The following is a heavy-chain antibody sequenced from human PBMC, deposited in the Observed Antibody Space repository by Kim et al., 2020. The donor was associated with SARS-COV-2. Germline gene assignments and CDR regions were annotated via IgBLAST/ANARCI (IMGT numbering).Heavy chain of an antibody. D-gene: IGHD5-12*01. CDR3: AKHNTGGYDHVSY. J-gene: IGHJ4*02. CDR2: ITGSGANT. Sequence: GGSLRLSCAASGFTFSSYAMSWVRQAPGKGLEWVSGITGSGANTDYADSVKGRFTISRDNSRNTLSLQMKSLRADDTAVYYCAKHNTGGYDHVSYWGQGTLVTVSP. CDR1: GFTFSSYA. V-gene: IGHV3-23*01.